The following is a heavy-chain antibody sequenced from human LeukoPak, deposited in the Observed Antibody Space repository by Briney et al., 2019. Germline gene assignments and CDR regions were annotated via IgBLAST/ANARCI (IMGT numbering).Heavy chain of an antibody. CDR3: ARDRDYGTIDY. D-gene: IGHD4-17*01. Sequence: PGGSLRLSCTVSGFTVSSNSWSWVRQAPGKGLEWVSFIYSGGKTHSSDSVRGRFTISRDNAKNSLYLEMKSLRAEDTAAYFCARDRDYGTIDYWGQGTLVTVSS. J-gene: IGHJ4*02. V-gene: IGHV3-53*01. CDR1: GFTVSSNS. CDR2: IYSGGKT.